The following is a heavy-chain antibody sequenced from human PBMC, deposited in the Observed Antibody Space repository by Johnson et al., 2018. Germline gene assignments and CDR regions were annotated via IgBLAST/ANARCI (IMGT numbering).Heavy chain of an antibody. CDR2: ISYDGSNK. CDR3: AKDRGYCGGDCYSYFQH. V-gene: IGHV3-30*18. CDR1: GFTFSSYG. D-gene: IGHD2-21*02. Sequence: VQLVETGGGVVQPGRSLRLSCAASGFTFSSYGMHWVRQAPGKGLEWVAVISYDGSNKYYADSVKGRFTISRDNSKNTLYLQMNSLRAEDAAVYYCAKDRGYCGGDCYSYFQHWGQGTLVTVSS. J-gene: IGHJ1*01.